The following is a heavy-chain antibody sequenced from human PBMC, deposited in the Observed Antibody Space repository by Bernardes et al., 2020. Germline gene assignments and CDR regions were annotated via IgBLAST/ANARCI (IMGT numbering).Heavy chain of an antibody. Sequence: GGSLRLSCEASGFTFSDYPMNWVRKAPGKGLEWVSTISGSGASTYYVDSVKGRFTISRDNSKNTLFLEMNYLRAEDTAVYYCAKDRFYSTSSGCFDYWGQGTLVTVSS. J-gene: IGHJ4*02. CDR1: GFTFSDYP. V-gene: IGHV3-23*01. CDR3: AKDRFYSTSSGCFDY. CDR2: ISGSGAST. D-gene: IGHD6-6*01.